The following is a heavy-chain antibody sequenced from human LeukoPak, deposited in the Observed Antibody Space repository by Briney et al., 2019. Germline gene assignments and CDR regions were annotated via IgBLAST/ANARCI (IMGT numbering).Heavy chain of an antibody. Sequence: ASVKVSCKASGYTFTSYAIHWVRQAPGQRLEWMGWISAGNGNTKYSQNFQGRVTFISNTSATAAFMELSSLRSEDAAVYYCARDSGSGNNDYWGQGTLVTVSS. J-gene: IGHJ4*02. CDR3: ARDSGSGNNDY. CDR2: ISAGNGNT. CDR1: GYTFTSYA. V-gene: IGHV1-3*01. D-gene: IGHD1/OR15-1a*01.